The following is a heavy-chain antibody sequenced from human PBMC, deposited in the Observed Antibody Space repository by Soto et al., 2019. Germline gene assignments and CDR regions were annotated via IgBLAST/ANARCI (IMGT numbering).Heavy chain of an antibody. CDR3: ARDRVIYYYGSESYPGDY. J-gene: IGHJ4*02. V-gene: IGHV1-3*05. CDR2: INAGNGNT. D-gene: IGHD3-10*01. Sequence: QVQLVQSGAEEKKPGASVKVSCKASGYTFTSYAMHWVRQAPGQRLEWMGWINAGNGNTKYSQKFQGRVTITRDTSASTAYMELSSLRSEDTAVYYCARDRVIYYYGSESYPGDYWGQGTLITVSS. CDR1: GYTFTSYA.